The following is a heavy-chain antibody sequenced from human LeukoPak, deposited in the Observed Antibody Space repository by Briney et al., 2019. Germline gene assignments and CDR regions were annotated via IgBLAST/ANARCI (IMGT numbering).Heavy chain of an antibody. V-gene: IGHV1-2*02. D-gene: IGHD3-22*01. Sequence: GASVKVSCKTSGYTFTGYYVHWVRQAPGQGLEWMGWINPNSGGTNYAQRFQGRVTMTRDTSISTAYMELSRLKSDDTAVYYSARYSGYSPQDFDYWGQGTLVTVSS. CDR1: GYTFTGYY. J-gene: IGHJ4*02. CDR2: INPNSGGT. CDR3: ARYSGYSPQDFDY.